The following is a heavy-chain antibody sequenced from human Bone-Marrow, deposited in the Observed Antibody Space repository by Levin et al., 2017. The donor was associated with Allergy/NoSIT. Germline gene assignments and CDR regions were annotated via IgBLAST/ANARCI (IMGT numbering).Heavy chain of an antibody. D-gene: IGHD4-11*01. J-gene: IGHJ6*03. V-gene: IGHV3-48*03. CDR1: GFSFSSYE. CDR3: ARVSFFSNYWSRNHHHSYFMDV. CDR2: ISSAARTI. Sequence: PGGSLRLSCATSGFSFSSYEMNWVRQAPGKGLEWVSYISSAARTISYADSVRGRFTISRDNAQNSLSLQMDSLRAEDTAVYYCARVSFFSNYWSRNHHHSYFMDVWGKGTTVTVSS.